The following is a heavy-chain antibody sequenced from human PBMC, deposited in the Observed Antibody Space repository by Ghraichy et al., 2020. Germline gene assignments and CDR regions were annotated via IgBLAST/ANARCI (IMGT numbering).Heavy chain of an antibody. D-gene: IGHD2-21*02. CDR1: GINFSSFA. CDR2: ISSSSTYT. V-gene: IGHV3-21*01. CDR3: ARDTTPTAPSYYYYGMDV. J-gene: IGHJ6*02. Sequence: LSLTCAASGINFSSFAMHWVRQAPGKGLEWVSSISSSSTYTYYIDSVKGRFTISRDNAKNSLYLQMNYLRAEDTAVYYCARDTTPTAPSYYYYGMDVWGQGTAVTVSS.